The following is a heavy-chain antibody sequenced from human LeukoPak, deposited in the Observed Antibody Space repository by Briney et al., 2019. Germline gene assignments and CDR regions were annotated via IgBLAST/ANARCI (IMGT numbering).Heavy chain of an antibody. V-gene: IGHV3-15*01. CDR1: GFTVSDVW. CDR2: IKSKSDGRTT. Sequence: GGSLRLSCGASGFTVSDVWMSWVRQAPGKGLEWLGRIKSKSDGRTTDYAAPVKGRFTISRDDSKNTVFLQMNSLKTEDTAVYYCTTDPRHWGQGTLVTVSS. J-gene: IGHJ4*02. CDR3: TTDPRH.